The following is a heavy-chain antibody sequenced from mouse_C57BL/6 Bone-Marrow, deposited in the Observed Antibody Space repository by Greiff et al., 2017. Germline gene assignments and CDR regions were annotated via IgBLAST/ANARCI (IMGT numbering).Heavy chain of an antibody. CDR3: AKPRDCYGYAMDY. J-gene: IGHJ4*01. D-gene: IGHD1-1*01. Sequence: QVQLKQSGAELVMPGASVKLSCKASGYTFTSYWMHWVKQRPGQGLEWIGEIDPSDSYTNYNQKFKGKSTLTVDKSSSTAYMQLSSLTSEDSAVYYCAKPRDCYGYAMDYWGQGTSVTVSS. CDR2: IDPSDSYT. V-gene: IGHV1-69*01. CDR1: GYTFTSYW.